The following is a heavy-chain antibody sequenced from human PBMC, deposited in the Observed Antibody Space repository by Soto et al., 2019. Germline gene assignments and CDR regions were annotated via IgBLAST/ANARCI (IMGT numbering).Heavy chain of an antibody. V-gene: IGHV3-48*02. Sequence: GGSLRLSCAASGFTFSDYSFNWVRQAPGKGPEWVSYIGHYGGSITYYAESVKGRFTIPRDNAKTSLYLQMNSLRDEDTAMYYCVRDHLWAFDYWGRGTLVTVSS. CDR2: IGHYGGSIT. J-gene: IGHJ4*02. CDR1: GFTFSDYS. D-gene: IGHD2-21*01. CDR3: VRDHLWAFDY.